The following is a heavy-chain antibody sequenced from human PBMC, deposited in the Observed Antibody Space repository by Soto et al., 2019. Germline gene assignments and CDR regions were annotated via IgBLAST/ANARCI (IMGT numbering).Heavy chain of an antibody. D-gene: IGHD1-1*01. CDR3: AKGTQ. CDR1: GFTFSSNL. J-gene: IGHJ4*02. V-gene: IGHV3-7*03. Sequence: GGSLRLSCATSGFTFSSNLMSWVRQAPGKGLEWVANINEDGSGKDYVDSVKGRFTISRDNAQNSLYLQMNSLRGEDTAVYYCAKGTQWGQGTQVTVSS. CDR2: INEDGSGK.